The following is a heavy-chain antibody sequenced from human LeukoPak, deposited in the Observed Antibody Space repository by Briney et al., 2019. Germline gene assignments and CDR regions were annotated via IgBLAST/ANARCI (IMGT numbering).Heavy chain of an antibody. Sequence: KPSETLSLTCTASGGSISSSSYYWGWIRQPPGKGLEWIGSIYYSGSTYYSPSLKSRVTISVDTSKNQFSLKLSSVTAADTAVYYCASLNYGSGSRGGMDVWGQGTTVTVSS. D-gene: IGHD3-10*01. V-gene: IGHV4-39*01. J-gene: IGHJ6*02. CDR2: IYYSGST. CDR3: ASLNYGSGSRGGMDV. CDR1: GGSISSSSYY.